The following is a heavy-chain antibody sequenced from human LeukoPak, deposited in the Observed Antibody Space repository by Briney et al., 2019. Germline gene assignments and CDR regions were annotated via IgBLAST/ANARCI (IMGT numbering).Heavy chain of an antibody. Sequence: SETLSLTCTGAGDSISSYYWSWIRQPAGNGLEWIGRIYTSGSTNYNPSLNSRVTMSVDTSKNQFSLKLTSVTAADTAVYYCARHDSSGYYRPLDYWGQGTLVTVSS. CDR2: IYTSGST. J-gene: IGHJ4*02. CDR3: ARHDSSGYYRPLDY. V-gene: IGHV4-4*07. CDR1: GDSISSYY. D-gene: IGHD3-22*01.